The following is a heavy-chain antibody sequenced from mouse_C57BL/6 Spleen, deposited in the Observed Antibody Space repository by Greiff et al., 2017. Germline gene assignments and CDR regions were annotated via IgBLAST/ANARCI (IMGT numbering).Heavy chain of an antibody. V-gene: IGHV1-64*01. CDR1: GYTFTSYW. D-gene: IGHD1-1*01. Sequence: VQLQQPGAELVKPGASVKLSCKASGYTFTSYWMHWVKQRPGQGLEWIGMIHPNSGSTNYNEKFKSKATLTVDKSSSTAYMQLSSLTSEDSAVXYCAILYYGSSPFAYWGQGTLVTVSA. J-gene: IGHJ3*01. CDR2: IHPNSGST. CDR3: AILYYGSSPFAY.